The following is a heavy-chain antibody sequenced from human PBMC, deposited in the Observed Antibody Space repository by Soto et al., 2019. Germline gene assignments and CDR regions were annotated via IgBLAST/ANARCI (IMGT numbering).Heavy chain of an antibody. J-gene: IGHJ4*02. CDR1: GFTFSSYC. CDR2: IKQDGSEK. D-gene: IGHD3-16*01. V-gene: IGHV3-7*01. CDR3: ARIMITFGGVSCFAY. Sequence: GGSLRLSCAASGFTFSSYCMSWVLQAPGKGLEWVANIKQDGSEKYYVDSVKGRFTISRDNAKNSLYLQMNSLRAEDTAVYYCARIMITFGGVSCFAYRGQGTLVTVSS.